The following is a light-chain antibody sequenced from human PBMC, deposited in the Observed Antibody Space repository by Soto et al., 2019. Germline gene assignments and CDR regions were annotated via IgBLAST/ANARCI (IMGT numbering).Light chain of an antibody. Sequence: DIQMTQSPSTLSASVGDRDTITCRPSQNVSTWLAWYQQKSGKAPKLLIYDVSILGSGVPSRFSGSGSGTEFSLTIRGLQPDDFATYYCQQSDSYRTFGQGTTVDVK. CDR3: QQSDSYRT. J-gene: IGKJ1*01. CDR2: DVS. CDR1: QNVSTW. V-gene: IGKV1-5*01.